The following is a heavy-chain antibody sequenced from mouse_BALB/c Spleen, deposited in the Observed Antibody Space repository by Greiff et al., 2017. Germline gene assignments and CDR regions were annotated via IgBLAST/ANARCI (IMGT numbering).Heavy chain of an antibody. D-gene: IGHD1-1*01. Sequence: EVMLVESGGGLVQPGGSLKLSCAASGFTFSSYTMSWVRQTPEKRLEWVAYISNGGGSTYYPDTVKGRFNISRDNAKNTLYLQMSSLKSEDTAMYDCARAMTTVVDAMDYWGQGTSVTV. J-gene: IGHJ4*01. CDR2: ISNGGGST. V-gene: IGHV5-12-2*01. CDR3: ARAMTTVVDAMDY. CDR1: GFTFSSYT.